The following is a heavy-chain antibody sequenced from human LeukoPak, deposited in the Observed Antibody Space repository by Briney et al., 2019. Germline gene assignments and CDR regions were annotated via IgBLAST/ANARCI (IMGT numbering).Heavy chain of an antibody. J-gene: IGHJ4*02. Sequence: GGSLRLSCAASGFTFSSCAMSWVRQAPGKGLEWVSGISGSGDSTDYADSVKGRFTISRDNSKNTLYLQINSLRAEDTAVYYCAKPPSDNLLTGSLYYFDYWGQGTLVTVSS. CDR3: AKPPSDNLLTGSLYYFDY. D-gene: IGHD3-9*01. V-gene: IGHV3-23*01. CDR1: GFTFSSCA. CDR2: ISGSGDST.